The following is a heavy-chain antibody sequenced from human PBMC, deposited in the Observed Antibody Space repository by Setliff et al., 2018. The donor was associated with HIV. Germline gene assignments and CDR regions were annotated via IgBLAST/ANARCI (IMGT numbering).Heavy chain of an antibody. D-gene: IGHD6-13*01. CDR1: GFTFSGYW. Sequence: LRLSCAASGFTFSGYWMHWVRQAPGKGLVWVSRINSDGSSTTYADSVKGRFTISRDNAKNTLYLQMNSLRAEDTAAYYCARGGSNSWSPFDYWGQGTLVTVSS. V-gene: IGHV3-74*01. J-gene: IGHJ4*02. CDR3: ARGGSNSWSPFDY. CDR2: INSDGSST.